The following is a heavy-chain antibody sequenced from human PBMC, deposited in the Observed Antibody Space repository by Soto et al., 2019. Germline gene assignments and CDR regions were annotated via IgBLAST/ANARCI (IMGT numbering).Heavy chain of an antibody. CDR1: GFTFRNYI. J-gene: IGHJ4*02. D-gene: IGHD6-19*01. Sequence: GGSLRLSCTASGFTFRNYIMNWVRQAPGKGLEWISTITADGGGSFYADSVKGRFTISRDNSKSTLHLQIHNLRAEDTALYYCAKDRGGSGWHEFDWWGQGTQVTVSS. CDR2: ITADGGGS. CDR3: AKDRGGSGWHEFDW. V-gene: IGHV3-23*01.